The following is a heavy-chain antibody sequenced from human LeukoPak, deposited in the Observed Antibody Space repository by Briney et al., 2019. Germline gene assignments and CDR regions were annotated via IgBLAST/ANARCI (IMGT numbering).Heavy chain of an antibody. CDR3: ARIAVAGNVGYWFDP. CDR1: GYTFTSYG. Sequence: ASVKVSCKASGYTFTSYGISWVRQAPGQGLEWMGWISAYNGNTNYAQKLQGRVTMTTDTSTSTAYMELRSLRSDDTAVYYCARIAVAGNVGYWFDPWGQGTLVTVSS. CDR2: ISAYNGNT. J-gene: IGHJ5*02. V-gene: IGHV1-18*01. D-gene: IGHD6-19*01.